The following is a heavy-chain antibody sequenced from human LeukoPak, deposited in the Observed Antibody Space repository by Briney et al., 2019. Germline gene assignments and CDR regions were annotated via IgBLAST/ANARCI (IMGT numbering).Heavy chain of an antibody. CDR3: AREGYGGYAGAFDI. V-gene: IGHV3-48*01. J-gene: IGHJ3*02. D-gene: IGHD4-17*01. CDR2: ISSSSNTI. Sequence: GGSLRLSCAASGFTFSSYSMNWVRQAPGKGLEWVSYISSSSNTIYYADSVKGRFTISRDNAKNSLYLQMNSLRAEDTAVYYCAREGYGGYAGAFDIWGQGTMVTVSS. CDR1: GFTFSSYS.